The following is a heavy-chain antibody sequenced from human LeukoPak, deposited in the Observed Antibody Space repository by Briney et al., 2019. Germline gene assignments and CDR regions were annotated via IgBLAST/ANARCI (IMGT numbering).Heavy chain of an antibody. CDR3: AKLLWFGELLSPGDY. J-gene: IGHJ4*02. V-gene: IGHV3-30-3*02. CDR2: ISYDGSNK. Sequence: GGSLRLSCAASGFTFSSYAMHWVRQAPGKGLEWVAVISYDGSNKYYADSVKGRFTISRDNSKNTLYLQMNSLRAEDTAVYYCAKLLWFGELLSPGDYWGQGTLVTVSS. CDR1: GFTFSSYA. D-gene: IGHD3-10*01.